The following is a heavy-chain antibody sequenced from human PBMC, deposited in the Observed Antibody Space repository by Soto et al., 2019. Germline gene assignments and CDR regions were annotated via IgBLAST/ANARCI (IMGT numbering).Heavy chain of an antibody. CDR2: IWYDGNTK. D-gene: IGHD3-16*01. CDR3: GGGAYFSDY. J-gene: IGHJ4*02. Sequence: QVQLVESGGGVVQPGRSLRLSCAASGFSFSSYGMHWVRQAPGKGLAWVATIWYDGNTKYYADSVEGRFTISRDTSKDTLYLQMNSLSDEDTAVYYCGGGAYFSDYWGQGTLVTVSS. CDR1: GFSFSSYG. V-gene: IGHV3-33*01.